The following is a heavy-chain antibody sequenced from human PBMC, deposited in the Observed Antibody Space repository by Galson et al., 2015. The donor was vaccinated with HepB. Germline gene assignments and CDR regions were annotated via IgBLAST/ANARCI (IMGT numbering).Heavy chain of an antibody. CDR1: GFTFSSYE. D-gene: IGHD3-10*01. J-gene: IGHJ2*01. V-gene: IGHV3-48*03. CDR3: ARPNFMRPTMGYWYFDL. CDR2: ISSSGSTI. Sequence: SLRLSCAASGFTFSSYEMNWVRQAPGKGLEWVSYISSSGSTIYYADSAKGRFTISRDNAKNSLYLQMNSLRAEDTAVYYCARPNFMRPTMGYWYFDLWGRGTLVTVSS.